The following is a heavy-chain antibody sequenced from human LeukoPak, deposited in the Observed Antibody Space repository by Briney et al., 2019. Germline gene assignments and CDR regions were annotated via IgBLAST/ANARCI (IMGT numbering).Heavy chain of an antibody. V-gene: IGHV3-9*03. J-gene: IGHJ3*02. CDR3: AKAGSSGYYFDAFDI. CDR2: ISWNSGSI. Sequence: PGGSLRLSCAASGFTYDDYAMHWVRQAPGKGLEWVSDISWNSGSIGYVDSVKGRFTISRDNAKNSLYLQMNSLRAEDMALYYCAKAGSSGYYFDAFDIWGQGTMVTVSS. D-gene: IGHD3-22*01. CDR1: GFTYDDYA.